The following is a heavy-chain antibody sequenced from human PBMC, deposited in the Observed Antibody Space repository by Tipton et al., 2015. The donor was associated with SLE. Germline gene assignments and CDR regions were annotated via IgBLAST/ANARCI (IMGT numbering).Heavy chain of an antibody. D-gene: IGHD6-19*01. CDR2: IYYSGST. Sequence: TLSLTCTVSGGSISSYYWSWIRQPPGKRLEWIGYIYYSGSTNYNPSLKSRVTISVDTSKNQFSLKLSSVTAADTAVYYCARGNQIAVAGAFDIWGQGTMVTVSS. CDR3: ARGNQIAVAGAFDI. J-gene: IGHJ3*02. CDR1: GGSISSYY. V-gene: IGHV4-59*01.